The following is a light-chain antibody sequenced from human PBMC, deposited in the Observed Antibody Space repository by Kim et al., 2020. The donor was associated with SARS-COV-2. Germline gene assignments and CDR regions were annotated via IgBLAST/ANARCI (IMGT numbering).Light chain of an antibody. Sequence: PGQRATLSCGASQSVRSNYLGWYQQKPGLAPRLLIYDASNRATGIPDRFNGDGSGTNFTLTITRLEPEDFAVYYCQQYGGSPRITFGQGTRL. J-gene: IGKJ5*01. CDR2: DAS. CDR3: QQYGGSPRIT. CDR1: QSVRSNY. V-gene: IGKV3D-20*01.